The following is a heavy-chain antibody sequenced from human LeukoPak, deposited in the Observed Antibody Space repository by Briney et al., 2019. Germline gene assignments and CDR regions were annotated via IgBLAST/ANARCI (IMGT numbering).Heavy chain of an antibody. J-gene: IGHJ4*02. D-gene: IGHD3/OR15-3a*01. CDR3: AKRTLGGLAFDY. CDR2: ISGSGSGT. CDR1: GFTLTTYA. V-gene: IGHV3-23*01. Sequence: PGGSLRLSCAASGFTLTTYAMHWVRQAPGKGLEWVSAISGSGSGTYYADSVRGRFTISRDNSKNTLYLQMNSLRAEDTAVYYCAKRTLGGLAFDYWGQGTLVTVSS.